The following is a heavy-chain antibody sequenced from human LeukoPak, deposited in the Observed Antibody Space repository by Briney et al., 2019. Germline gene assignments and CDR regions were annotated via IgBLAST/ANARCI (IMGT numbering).Heavy chain of an antibody. J-gene: IGHJ6*02. CDR2: IYYSGST. D-gene: IGHD5-24*01. V-gene: IGHV4-31*03. CDR3: VRGRDGYIRDGMDV. CDR1: GGSISSGGYY. Sequence: PSETLSLTCTVSGGSISSGGYYWSWIRQHPGKGLEWIGYIYYSGSTYYNPSLKSRVTISVDTSKNQFSLKLSSVTAADTAVYYCVRGRDGYIRDGMDVWGQGTTVTVSS.